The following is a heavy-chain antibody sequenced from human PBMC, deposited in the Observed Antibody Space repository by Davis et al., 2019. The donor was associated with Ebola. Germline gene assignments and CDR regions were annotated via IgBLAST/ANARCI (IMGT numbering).Heavy chain of an antibody. D-gene: IGHD1-26*01. CDR3: AKGPVSGSYYFDY. CDR2: ISSSSTI. CDR1: GFTFSSYS. J-gene: IGHJ4*02. V-gene: IGHV3-48*01. Sequence: PGGSLRLSCAASGFTFSSYSMNWVRQAPGKGLEWVSYISSSSTIYYADSVKGRFTISRDNSKNTLYLQMNSLRAEDTAVYYCAKGPVSGSYYFDYWGQGTLVTVSS.